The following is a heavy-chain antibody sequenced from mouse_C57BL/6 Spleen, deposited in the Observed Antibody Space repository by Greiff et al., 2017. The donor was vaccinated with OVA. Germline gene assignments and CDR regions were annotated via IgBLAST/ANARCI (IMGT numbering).Heavy chain of an antibody. D-gene: IGHD2-1*01. V-gene: IGHV5-16*01. CDR2: INYDGSST. J-gene: IGHJ4*01. CDR1: GFTFSDYY. CDR3: ARDYGNDAMDY. Sequence: EVHLVESEGGLVQPGSSMKLSCTASGFTFSDYYMAWVRQVPEKGLEWVANINYDGSSTYYLDSLKSRFLISRDNAKNILYLQMSSLKSEDTATYDCARDYGNDAMDYWGQGTSVTVSS.